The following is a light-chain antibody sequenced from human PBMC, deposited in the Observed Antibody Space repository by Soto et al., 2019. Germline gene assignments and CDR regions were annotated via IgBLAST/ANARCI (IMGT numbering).Light chain of an antibody. CDR2: DAS. V-gene: IGKV3-11*01. CDR1: QSISSY. Sequence: EIVLTQSPATLSLSPGERATLSCRASQSISSYLAWYQQKPGQAPRLLIYDASNRATGIPARFSGSGSGTDFTLTISSLEPEDFAIDSCQQRNQWPITFGKGTRLEI. J-gene: IGKJ5*01. CDR3: QQRNQWPIT.